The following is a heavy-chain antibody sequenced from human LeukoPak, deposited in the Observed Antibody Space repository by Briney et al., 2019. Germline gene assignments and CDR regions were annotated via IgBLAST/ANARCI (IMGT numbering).Heavy chain of an antibody. Sequence: GGSLRLSCAASGFTFSSYSMNWVRQAPGKGLEWVSSISSSSSYIYYADSVKGRFTIPRDNAKNSLYLQMNSLRAEDTAVYYCARALTGYYFDYWGQGTLVTVSS. CDR3: ARALTGYYFDY. J-gene: IGHJ4*02. CDR2: ISSSSSYI. D-gene: IGHD2-8*02. V-gene: IGHV3-21*01. CDR1: GFTFSSYS.